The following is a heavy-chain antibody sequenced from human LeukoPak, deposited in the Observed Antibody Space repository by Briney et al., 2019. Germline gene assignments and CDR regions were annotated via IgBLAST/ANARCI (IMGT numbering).Heavy chain of an antibody. J-gene: IGHJ4*02. D-gene: IGHD6-19*01. CDR3: AKDRRQWLAYFDY. Sequence: GGSLSLSCAASGFTFSNYAMSWVRQAPGKGLEWVSGISGSGGTTYYADSVKGRFNISRDNSKNTVYLQMNSLRVEDTAVYYCAKDRRQWLAYFDYWGQGTLVTVSS. CDR1: GFTFSNYA. CDR2: ISGSGGTT. V-gene: IGHV3-23*01.